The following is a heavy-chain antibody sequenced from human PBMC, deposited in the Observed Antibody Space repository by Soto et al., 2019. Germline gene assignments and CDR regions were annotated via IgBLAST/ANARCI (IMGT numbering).Heavy chain of an antibody. CDR3: ARRGVQVLRFLEWSNAFDI. CDR1: GGSISSSSYY. V-gene: IGHV4-39*07. D-gene: IGHD3-3*01. J-gene: IGHJ3*02. Sequence: SETLSLTCTVSGGSISSSSYYWGWIRQPPGKGLEWIGSIYYSGSTYYNPSLKSRVTISVDTSKNQFSLKLSSVTAADTAVYYCARRGVQVLRFLEWSNAFDIWGQGTMVTVSS. CDR2: IYYSGST.